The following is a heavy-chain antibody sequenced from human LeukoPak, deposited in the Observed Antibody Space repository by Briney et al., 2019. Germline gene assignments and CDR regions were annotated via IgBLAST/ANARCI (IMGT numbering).Heavy chain of an antibody. CDR2: ISSSSSTI. J-gene: IGHJ3*02. D-gene: IGHD3-10*01. V-gene: IGHV3-48*01. CDR3: ARNMVGGGVWFGEFVAFGI. CDR1: GFTFSSYS. Sequence: PGGSLRLSCAASGFTFSSYSMNWVRQAPGKGLEWVSYISSSSSTIYYADSVKGRFTISRDNAKNSLYLQMNSLRAEDTAVYYCARNMVGGGVWFGEFVAFGIWGQGTMVTVSS.